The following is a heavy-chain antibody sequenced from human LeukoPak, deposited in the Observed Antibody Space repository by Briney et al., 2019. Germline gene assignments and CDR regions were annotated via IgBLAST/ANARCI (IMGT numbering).Heavy chain of an antibody. CDR1: GGSISSSNW. CDR3: ARAAVDCSSTSCYLYYYYYYGMDV. V-gene: IGHV4-4*02. CDR2: IYHSGST. Sequence: SETLSLTCAVSGGSISSSNWWSWVRQPPGKGLEWIGEIYHSGSTNYNPSLKSRVTISVDKSKNQFSLKLSFVTAADTAVYYCARAAVDCSSTSCYLYYYYYYGMDVWGQGTTVTVSS. D-gene: IGHD2-2*01. J-gene: IGHJ6*02.